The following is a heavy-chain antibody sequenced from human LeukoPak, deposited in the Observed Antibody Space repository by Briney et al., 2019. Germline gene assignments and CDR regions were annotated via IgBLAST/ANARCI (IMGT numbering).Heavy chain of an antibody. Sequence: SVKVSCKASGGTFSSYAISWVRQAPGQGLEWMGGIIPIFGTANYAQKFQGRVTITADKSTSTAYMELSSLRSEDTAVYYCARELVAPVAFDIWAKGQWSPSLQ. CDR1: GGTFSSYA. CDR2: IIPIFGTA. V-gene: IGHV1-69*06. D-gene: IGHD2-15*01. CDR3: ARELVAPVAFDI. J-gene: IGHJ3*02.